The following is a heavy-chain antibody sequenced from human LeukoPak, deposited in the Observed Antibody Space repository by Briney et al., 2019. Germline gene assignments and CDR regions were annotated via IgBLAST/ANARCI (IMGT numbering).Heavy chain of an antibody. CDR2: ISGSGGST. D-gene: IGHD3-22*01. Sequence: PGGSLRLSCAASGFTFSSYAMSWVRQAPGKGLEWVSAISGSGGSTYYADSAKGRFTISRDNSKNTLYLQMNSLRAEDTAVYYCAKEVTYYYDSSGYFDYWGQGTLVTVSS. J-gene: IGHJ4*02. CDR1: GFTFSSYA. V-gene: IGHV3-23*01. CDR3: AKEVTYYYDSSGYFDY.